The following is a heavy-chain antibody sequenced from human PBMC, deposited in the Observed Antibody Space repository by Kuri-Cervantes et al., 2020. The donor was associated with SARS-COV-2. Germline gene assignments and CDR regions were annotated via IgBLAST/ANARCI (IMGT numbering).Heavy chain of an antibody. Sequence: SETLSLTCTVSGGSISSSSYNWGWIRQPPGRGREWIGYIYYSGSTNYNPSLKSRVTISVNTSKNQFYLKLTSVTAADTAVYFCARSGWYTRGVTYYHLDVWGKGTTVTVSS. D-gene: IGHD6-19*01. CDR1: GGSISSSSYN. V-gene: IGHV4-61*05. J-gene: IGHJ6*03. CDR2: IYYSGST. CDR3: ARSGWYTRGVTYYHLDV.